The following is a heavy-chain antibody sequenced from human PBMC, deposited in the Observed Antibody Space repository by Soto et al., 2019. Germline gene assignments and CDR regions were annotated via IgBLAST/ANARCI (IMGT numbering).Heavy chain of an antibody. Sequence: AGGSLRLSCAASGFTFDDYAMHWVRQAPGKGLEWVSGISWNSGSIGYADSVKGRFTISRDNAKNSLYLQMNSLRAEDTALYYCAKDMRPYSSSWYFAFDIWGQGTMVTVSS. J-gene: IGHJ3*02. V-gene: IGHV3-9*01. CDR1: GFTFDDYA. D-gene: IGHD6-13*01. CDR2: ISWNSGSI. CDR3: AKDMRPYSSSWYFAFDI.